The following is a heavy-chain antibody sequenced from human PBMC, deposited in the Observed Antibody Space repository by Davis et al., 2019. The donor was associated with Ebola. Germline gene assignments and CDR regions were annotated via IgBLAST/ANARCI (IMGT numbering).Heavy chain of an antibody. CDR3: ARRYYDILTGYLGIYFDY. V-gene: IGHV3-11*04. CDR1: GFTFSDYY. J-gene: IGHJ4*02. Sequence: GGSLRLSCAASGFTFSDYYMSWIRQAPGKGLEWVSYISSSGSTIYYADSVKGRFTISRDNAKNSLYLQMNSLRAEDTAVYYCARRYYDILTGYLGIYFDYWGQGTLVTVSS. D-gene: IGHD3-9*01. CDR2: ISSSGSTI.